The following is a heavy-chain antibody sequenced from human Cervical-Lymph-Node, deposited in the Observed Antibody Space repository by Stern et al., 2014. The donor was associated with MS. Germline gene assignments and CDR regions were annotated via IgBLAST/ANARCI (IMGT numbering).Heavy chain of an antibody. D-gene: IGHD3-10*01. Sequence: QVQLVESGGGVVQPGRSLRLTCTVSGFTFSSYGMHWVRQAPGKGLEWVSVISYDGSDTYYAESVKGRFTISRDNTKNTLYLEMRRLRREDTAVYYCVKRGITEVRGVRLGDYWGRGTLVTVSS. J-gene: IGHJ4*02. V-gene: IGHV3-30*18. CDR2: ISYDGSDT. CDR1: GFTFSSYG. CDR3: VKRGITEVRGVRLGDY.